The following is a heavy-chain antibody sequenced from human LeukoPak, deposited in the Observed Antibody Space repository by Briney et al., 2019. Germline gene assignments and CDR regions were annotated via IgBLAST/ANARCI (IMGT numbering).Heavy chain of an antibody. CDR1: GFTFSTYP. V-gene: IGHV3-30*04. J-gene: IGHJ4*02. CDR2: ISYDGTNK. CDR3: AVQGPGTTFFHS. Sequence: GGSLRLSCAASGFTFSTYPMDWVRQAPGKGLEWVTLISYDGTNKYYADSVKGRFTVSRDNSKNTLYLQMDSLRVDDTAVYYCAVQGPGTTFFHSWDQGTLVTVSS. D-gene: IGHD1-1*01.